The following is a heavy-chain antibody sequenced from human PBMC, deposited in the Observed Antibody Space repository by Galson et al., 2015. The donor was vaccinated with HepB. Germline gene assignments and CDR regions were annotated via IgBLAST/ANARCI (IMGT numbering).Heavy chain of an antibody. J-gene: IGHJ6*02. CDR1: GGSISSYY. Sequence: ETLSLTCTVSGGSISSYYWSWIRQPPGKGLEWIGYIYYSGSTNYNPSLKSRVTISVDTSKNQFSLKLSSVTAADTAVYYCARAYYNVVVPALHYYGMDVWGQGTTVTVSS. CDR3: ARAYYNVVVPALHYYGMDV. D-gene: IGHD2-2*01. CDR2: IYYSGST. V-gene: IGHV4-59*01.